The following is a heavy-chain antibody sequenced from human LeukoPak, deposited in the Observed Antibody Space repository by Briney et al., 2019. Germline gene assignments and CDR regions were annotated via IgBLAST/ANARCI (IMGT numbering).Heavy chain of an antibody. V-gene: IGHV3-23*01. J-gene: IGHJ4*02. CDR3: EKALGTVTPFYFDY. Sequence: PGGSLRLSCAASGFTFSSYAMSWVRQAPGKGLEWVSGISGSGGSTYYADSVKGRFSISRDNSKNTLHLQMNSLRAEDTAVYYCEKALGTVTPFYFDYWGQGTLVTVSS. D-gene: IGHD4-17*01. CDR1: GFTFSSYA. CDR2: ISGSGGST.